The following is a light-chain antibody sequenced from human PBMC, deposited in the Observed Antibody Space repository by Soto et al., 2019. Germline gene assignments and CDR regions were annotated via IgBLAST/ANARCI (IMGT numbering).Light chain of an antibody. V-gene: IGLV3-21*02. J-gene: IGLJ2*01. CDR2: DDS. CDR1: NIGSKG. Sequence: SYVLTQPPSVSVAPGQTARIPCGGDNIGSKGVHWYQQKPGQAPVLVVYDDSDRPSGIPARFSGSNSGNTATLTISRVEAGDEADYCCQVWDGSTDRPIFGGGTQLTVL. CDR3: QVWDGSTDRPI.